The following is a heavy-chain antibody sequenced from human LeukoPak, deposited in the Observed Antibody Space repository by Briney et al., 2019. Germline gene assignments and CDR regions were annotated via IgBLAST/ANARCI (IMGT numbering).Heavy chain of an antibody. V-gene: IGHV4-39*01. D-gene: IGHD3-3*01. J-gene: IGHJ3*02. CDR2: VHYSGRT. CDR3: ARQDQSYDFWGGLVELGAFDI. CDR1: GGSISSRSYS. Sequence: SETLSLTCTVSGGSISSRSYSWAWVRQPPGRGLECIGSVHYSGRTYYNSSLKSRVIASIDTSKNQFSPKLRSVTAADTAVYYCARQDQSYDFWGGLVELGAFDIWGQGTMVTVSS.